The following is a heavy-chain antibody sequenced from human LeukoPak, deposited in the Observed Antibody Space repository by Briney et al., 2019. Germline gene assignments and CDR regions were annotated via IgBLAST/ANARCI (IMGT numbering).Heavy chain of an antibody. CDR1: GFTFSDRY. J-gene: IGHJ5*01. V-gene: IGHV3-11*01. Sequence: GGSLRLSCAAAGFTFSDRYMSWIRQAPGKGMEWVAYISPNSNTIHYADSVKGRFTIFRDNAKNSLFLQVNSLRVEDTAVYYCAKDRHAPGRYCSSTSCFPFDSWGQGTLVTVSS. CDR2: ISPNSNTI. CDR3: AKDRHAPGRYCSSTSCFPFDS. D-gene: IGHD2-2*01.